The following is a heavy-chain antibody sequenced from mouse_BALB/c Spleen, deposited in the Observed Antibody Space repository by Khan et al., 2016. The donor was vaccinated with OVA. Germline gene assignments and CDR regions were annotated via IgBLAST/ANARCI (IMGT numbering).Heavy chain of an antibody. J-gene: IGHJ3*01. CDR3: VRDGAYHKNDGWVAY. Sequence: QVQLQQSGAELARPGASVKMSCKASGYTFTSYTIHWIKLRPGQGLEWIGFINPSNGYTNYNQKFKDKATLTADKSSTTVYIQLSSLTSDDSAVYNCVRDGAYHKNDGWVAYWGQGTLVTVSA. D-gene: IGHD2-14*01. CDR1: GYTFTSYT. CDR2: INPSNGYT. V-gene: IGHV1-4*01.